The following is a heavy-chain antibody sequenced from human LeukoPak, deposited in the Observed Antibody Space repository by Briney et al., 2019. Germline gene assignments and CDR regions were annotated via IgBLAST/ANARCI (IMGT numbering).Heavy chain of an antibody. D-gene: IGHD3-22*01. J-gene: IGHJ4*02. CDR3: ARDYYKNFDY. CDR1: GFTFSSYW. CDR2: IYSDGSST. V-gene: IGHV3-74*01. Sequence: GGSLRLSCAASGFTFSSYWMHWVRQAPGKGLVWVSRIYSDGSSTNYADSVKGRFTISRDNAKNSLYLQMNSLRAEDTAVYYCARDYYKNFDYWGQGTLVTVSS.